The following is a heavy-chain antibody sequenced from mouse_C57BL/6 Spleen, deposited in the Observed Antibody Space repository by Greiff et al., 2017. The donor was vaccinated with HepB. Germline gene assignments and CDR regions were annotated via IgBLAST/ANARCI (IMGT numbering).Heavy chain of an antibody. CDR2: ISSGSSTI. D-gene: IGHD4-1*01. V-gene: IGHV5-17*01. CDR1: GFTFSDYG. Sequence: DVQLVESGGGLVKPGGSLKLSCAASGFTFSDYGMHWVRQAPEKGLEWVAYISSGSSTIYYADTVKCRFTISRDNAKNTLFLQMTSLRSEDTAMYYCANWDGGFAYWGQGTLVTVSA. J-gene: IGHJ3*01. CDR3: ANWDGGFAY.